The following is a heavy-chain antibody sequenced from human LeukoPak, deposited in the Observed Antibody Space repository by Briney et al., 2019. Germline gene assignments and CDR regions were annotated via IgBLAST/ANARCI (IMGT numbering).Heavy chain of an antibody. J-gene: IGHJ4*02. CDR1: GFTFSSYS. CDR3: TKDSEMGATNYFDY. V-gene: IGHV3-30*02. Sequence: GGSLRLSCAASGFTFSSYSMNWVRQALGKGLEWVAFIRYDGSNDYYTDSVKGRFAISRDNSKNTLYLQMNSLRAEDTAVYFCTKDSEMGATNYFDYWGQGTLVTVSS. CDR2: IRYDGSND. D-gene: IGHD1-26*01.